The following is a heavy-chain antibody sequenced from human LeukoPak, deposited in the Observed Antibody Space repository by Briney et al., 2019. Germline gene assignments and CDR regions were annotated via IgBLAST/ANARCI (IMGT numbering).Heavy chain of an antibody. J-gene: IGHJ4*02. CDR1: GFTFSSYS. Sequence: GGSLRLSCAASGFTFSSYSMNWVRQAPGKGLEWVSSITSSSSYIYYADSVKGRFTISRDNSKNTLYLQMNSLRAEDTAVYYCAKDLARRDGYNLDYWGQGTLVTVSS. V-gene: IGHV3-21*01. CDR2: ITSSSSYI. D-gene: IGHD5-24*01. CDR3: AKDLARRDGYNLDY.